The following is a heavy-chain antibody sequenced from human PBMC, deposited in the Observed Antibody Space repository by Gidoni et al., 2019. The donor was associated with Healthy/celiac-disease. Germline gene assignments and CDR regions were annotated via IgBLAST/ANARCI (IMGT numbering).Heavy chain of an antibody. V-gene: IGHV1-2*02. J-gene: IGHJ5*02. Sequence: QVQLVQSGAAVKKPGASVKVSCKASGYTFTGHYMHWVRQAPGQGLEWMGWINPNSGGTNYAQKFQGRVTMTRDTSISTAYMELSRLRSDDTAVYYCARDACIAAAGTICNWFDPWGQGTLVTVSS. CDR3: ARDACIAAAGTICNWFDP. CDR1: GYTFTGHY. D-gene: IGHD6-13*01. CDR2: INPNSGGT.